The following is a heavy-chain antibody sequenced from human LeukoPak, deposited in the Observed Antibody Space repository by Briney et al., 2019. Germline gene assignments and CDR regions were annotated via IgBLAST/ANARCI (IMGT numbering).Heavy chain of an antibody. D-gene: IGHD6-13*01. J-gene: IGHJ5*02. CDR1: GGSVSSSSYY. Sequence: PSETLSLTCTVSGGSVSSSSYYWGWIRQPPGKGLEWIGSIYYSGSTYYNPSLKSRVTISVDTSKNQFSLKLSSVTAADTAVYYCARDRPGIAAAGDNWFDPWGQGTLVTVSS. V-gene: IGHV4-39*02. CDR2: IYYSGST. CDR3: ARDRPGIAAAGDNWFDP.